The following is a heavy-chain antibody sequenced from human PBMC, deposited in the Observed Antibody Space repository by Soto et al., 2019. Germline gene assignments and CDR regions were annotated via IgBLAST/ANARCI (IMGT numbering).Heavy chain of an antibody. CDR3: ARGNPFNYAGFDV. CDR2: MNAKSGDT. Sequence: ASVKVSCKASGYTFSYFDINWLRQAAGQGPEWMGWMNAKSGDTFSAQRLQGKFNMTWDTSLSTAYMEVGSLTSDDAAIYYCARGNPFNYAGFDVWGQGTTVTVSS. D-gene: IGHD3-16*01. CDR1: GYTFSYFD. V-gene: IGHV1-8*01. J-gene: IGHJ6*02.